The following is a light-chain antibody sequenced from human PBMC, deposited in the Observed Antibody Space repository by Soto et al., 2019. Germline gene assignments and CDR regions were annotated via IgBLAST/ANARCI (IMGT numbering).Light chain of an antibody. CDR2: GAS. V-gene: IGKV3-15*01. Sequence: EIVMTQSPATLSVSPGERATLSCRASQSVSSNLAWYQQKPGQAPRLLIYGASTRATGIPARFSGSGSGTEFPLTISSLQSEDLAVYYCQQYNNWPHTFGQGTTLEIK. J-gene: IGKJ2*01. CDR3: QQYNNWPHT. CDR1: QSVSSN.